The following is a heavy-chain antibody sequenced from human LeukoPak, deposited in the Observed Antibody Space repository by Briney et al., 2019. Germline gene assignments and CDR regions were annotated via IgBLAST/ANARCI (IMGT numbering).Heavy chain of an antibody. CDR1: GYTFTDYY. D-gene: IGHD6-19*01. V-gene: IGHV1-2*02. CDR3: ARNLYTPSGWTDVFEI. J-gene: IGHJ3*02. CDR2: INPNSGDT. Sequence: ASVKVSCKASGYTFTDYYMHWVRQAPGQGFEWLGWINPNSGDTNYPEKFRGRVTKTRDTSITTAYMELSRLTSDDTAVYYCARNLYTPSGWTDVFEIWGQGTMVTVAS.